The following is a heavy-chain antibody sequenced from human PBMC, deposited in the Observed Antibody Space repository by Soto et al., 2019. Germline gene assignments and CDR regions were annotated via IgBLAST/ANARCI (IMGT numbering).Heavy chain of an antibody. Sequence: GGSLRLSCSASGFTFSSYAMHRVRQAPGKGLEYVSAISSNGGSTYYADSVKGRFTISRDNSKNTLYLQMSSLRAEDTAVYYCVKTWRIAAAGEFWGQGTLVTVSS. J-gene: IGHJ4*02. V-gene: IGHV3-64D*08. CDR3: VKTWRIAAAGEF. D-gene: IGHD6-13*01. CDR2: ISSNGGST. CDR1: GFTFSSYA.